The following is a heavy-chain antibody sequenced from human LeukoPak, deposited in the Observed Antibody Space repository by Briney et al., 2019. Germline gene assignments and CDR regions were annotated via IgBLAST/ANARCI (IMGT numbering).Heavy chain of an antibody. CDR2: IIPIFGTA. CDR3: ARGRTWIQPGYWFDP. V-gene: IGHV1-69*05. D-gene: IGHD5-18*01. Sequence: SVKVSCKASGGTFSSYAISWVRQAPGQGLEWMGRIIPIFGTANYAQKFQGRVTITTDESTSTAYMELSSLRSEDTAVYYCARGRTWIQPGYWFDPWGQRTLVTVSS. J-gene: IGHJ5*02. CDR1: GGTFSSYA.